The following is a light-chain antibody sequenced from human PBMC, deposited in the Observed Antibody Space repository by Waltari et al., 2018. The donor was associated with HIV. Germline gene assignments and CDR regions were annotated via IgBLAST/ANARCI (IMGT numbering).Light chain of an antibody. J-gene: IGLJ1*01. CDR2: DDS. V-gene: IGLV3-21*02. Sequence: SFVLTQPPSVSVAPGQTATISCGESNIGSRSVHWYQLKPGQAPVLVVYDDSDRPSGIPERFSGSNSGNTATLTISRVEAGDEADYFCQVWDTSSDHVDYVFGTGTKVTV. CDR3: QVWDTSSDHVDYV. CDR1: NIGSRS.